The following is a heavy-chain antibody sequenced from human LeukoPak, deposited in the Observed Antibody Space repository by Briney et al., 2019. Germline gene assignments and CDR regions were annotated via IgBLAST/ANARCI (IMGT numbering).Heavy chain of an antibody. V-gene: IGHV3-7*01. CDR3: ARGCPQPFGSSWLYYFDY. CDR1: GFLFSSNW. D-gene: IGHD6-13*01. J-gene: IGHJ4*02. CDR2: IKQEGSEK. Sequence: PGGSLRLPCAASGFLFSSNWISWVRQAPGKGLEGVANIKQEGSEKYYVDSVKGRFTISRDIAKTSLYLQMNSLRAEDTAVYYCARGCPQPFGSSWLYYFDYWGQGTLVTVSS.